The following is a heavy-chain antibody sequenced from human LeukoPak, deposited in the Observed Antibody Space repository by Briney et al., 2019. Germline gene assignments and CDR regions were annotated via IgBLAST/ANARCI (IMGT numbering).Heavy chain of an antibody. Sequence: GGSLRLSCAASGFTFSSYSMNWVRQAPGKGLEWVSSISSSSSYIYYADSVKGRFTISRDNAKNSLYLQMNSLRAEDTAVYYCARDLEAVAGTGALDYWGQGTLVTVSS. CDR2: ISSSSSYI. V-gene: IGHV3-21*01. J-gene: IGHJ4*02. D-gene: IGHD6-19*01. CDR1: GFTFSSYS. CDR3: ARDLEAVAGTGALDY.